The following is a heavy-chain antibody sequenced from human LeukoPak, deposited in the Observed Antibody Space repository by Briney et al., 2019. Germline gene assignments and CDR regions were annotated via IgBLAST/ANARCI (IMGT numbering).Heavy chain of an antibody. CDR3: ARYLSSGLVP. V-gene: IGHV1-2*02. CDR2: INPNSGGT. J-gene: IGHJ5*02. Sequence: ASVKVSCKASGYTFTGYYMNWVREAPGQGLEWLGWINPNSGGTNYAQKFQGRVTMTRDTSISTAYMELSRLKSDDTAVYYCARYLSSGLVPWGQGTLVTVSS. D-gene: IGHD6-19*01. CDR1: GYTFTGYY.